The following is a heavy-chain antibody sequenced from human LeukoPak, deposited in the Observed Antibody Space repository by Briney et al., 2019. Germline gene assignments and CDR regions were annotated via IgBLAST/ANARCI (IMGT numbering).Heavy chain of an antibody. CDR1: RFTVSRSY. CDR2: IDSGGYT. CDR3: ARGGSGWYAFDS. J-gene: IGHJ4*02. D-gene: IGHD6-19*01. Sequence: GGSLRLSCAASRFTVSRSYMNWVRQAPGKGLEWVSLIDSGGYTYYADSVKGRFTISRDNSKNTLYLQMSSLRVEDTAVYYCARGGSGWYAFDSWGQGTLVTVSS. V-gene: IGHV3-66*01.